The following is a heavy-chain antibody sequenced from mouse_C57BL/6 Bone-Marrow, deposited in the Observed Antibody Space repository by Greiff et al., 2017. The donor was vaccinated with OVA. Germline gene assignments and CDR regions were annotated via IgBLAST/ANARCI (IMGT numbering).Heavy chain of an antibody. CDR1: GFTFSNYW. CDR3: TVPLTAQATD. J-gene: IGHJ2*01. Sequence: DVMLVESGGGLVQPGGSMKLSCVASGFTFSNYWMNWVRQSPEKGLEWVAQIRLKSDNYATHYAESVKGRFTISRDDSKSSVYLQMNNLRAEDTGSYYCTVPLTAQATDWGQGTTLTVSS. CDR2: IRLKSDNYAT. V-gene: IGHV6-3*01. D-gene: IGHD3-2*02.